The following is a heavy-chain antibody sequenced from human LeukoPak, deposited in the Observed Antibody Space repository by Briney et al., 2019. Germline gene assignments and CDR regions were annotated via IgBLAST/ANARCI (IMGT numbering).Heavy chain of an antibody. CDR2: IYYSGST. J-gene: IGHJ2*01. CDR1: GGSISSYY. CDR3: ARAKGYCSGDSCYGSFWYFDL. Sequence: SETLSLTCTVSGGSISSYYWSWIRQPPGKGLEWIGYIYYSGSTNYNPSLKSRVTISVDTSKNQFSLKLTSVTAADTAVYYCARAKGYCSGDSCYGSFWYFDLWGRGTLVTVSS. D-gene: IGHD2-15*01. V-gene: IGHV4-59*01.